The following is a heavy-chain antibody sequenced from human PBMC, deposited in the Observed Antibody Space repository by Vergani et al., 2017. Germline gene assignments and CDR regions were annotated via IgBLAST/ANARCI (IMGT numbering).Heavy chain of an antibody. D-gene: IGHD5-12*01. CDR1: GFSFPGYA. V-gene: IGHV3-23*01. CDR3: TKGSRGYTGYFFDY. J-gene: IGHJ4*02. CDR2: VSGSSATP. Sequence: EVQLLESGGGLVQPGGSLRLSCEASGFSFPGYAMSWVRQAPGKGLEWVSSVSGSSATPYYADSVKVRFIISRDNSKNTLHLQMNSLRADDTAVYYCTKGSRGYTGYFFDYWGQGTLATVSS.